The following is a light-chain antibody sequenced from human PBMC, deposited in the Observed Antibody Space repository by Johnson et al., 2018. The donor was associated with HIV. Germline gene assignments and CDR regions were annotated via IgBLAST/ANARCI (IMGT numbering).Light chain of an antibody. J-gene: IGLJ1*01. Sequence: QSVLTQPPSVSAAPGQKVTISCSGSSSNIGNNYVSWYQQLPGTAPKLLIYENNKRSSGIPDRFSGSKSGTSATLGITGLQTGDEADYYCGTWDSSLSAKVFGTGTKVTV. V-gene: IGLV1-51*02. CDR3: GTWDSSLSAKV. CDR1: SSNIGNNY. CDR2: ENN.